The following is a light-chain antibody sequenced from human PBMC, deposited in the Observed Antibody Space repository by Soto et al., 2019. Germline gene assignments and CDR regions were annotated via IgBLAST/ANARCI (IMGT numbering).Light chain of an antibody. CDR2: DVS. CDR3: SSYTSSSTPYV. J-gene: IGLJ1*01. Sequence: QSALTQPASVSGSPGQSITTSCTGTSSDVGGYNYVSWYQQHPGKAPKLMIYDVSNRPSGVSNRFSGSNSGNTSSLTISGLQAEDEADYYCSSYTSSSTPYVFGTGTKVTVL. V-gene: IGLV2-14*01. CDR1: SSDVGGYNY.